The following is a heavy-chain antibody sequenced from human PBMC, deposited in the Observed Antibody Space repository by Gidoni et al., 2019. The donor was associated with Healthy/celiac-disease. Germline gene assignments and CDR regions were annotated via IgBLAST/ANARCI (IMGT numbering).Heavy chain of an antibody. J-gene: IGHJ6*03. V-gene: IGHV4-61*02. CDR1: GGSIRSGSYY. D-gene: IGHD3-3*01. CDR3: ARERDGGDYYYYYMDV. Sequence: QVQLQESGPGLVMSSQTLSLPCTLSGGSIRSGSYYWSWIRQPAGKGLEWIGRIDTSGSTNYNPPLKNRVTISVDTSKNQFSLKLSSVTAADTAVYYCARERDGGDYYYYYMDVWGKGTTVTVSS. CDR2: IDTSGST.